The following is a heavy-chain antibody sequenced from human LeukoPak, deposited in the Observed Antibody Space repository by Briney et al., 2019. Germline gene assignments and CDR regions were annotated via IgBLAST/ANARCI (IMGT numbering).Heavy chain of an antibody. J-gene: IGHJ4*02. V-gene: IGHV3-11*03. CDR1: GFTFSDYY. CDR2: ISSISDYI. CDR3: ARMTRSGSYCEFDY. Sequence: GGSLRLSCAASGFTFSDYYMSWIRQAPGKGLEWVSFISSISDYINYADPVKGRFTSSRDNAKRSLYLQMNSLTAEDTAVYYCARMTRSGSYCEFDYWGQGTLVTVSS. D-gene: IGHD1-26*01.